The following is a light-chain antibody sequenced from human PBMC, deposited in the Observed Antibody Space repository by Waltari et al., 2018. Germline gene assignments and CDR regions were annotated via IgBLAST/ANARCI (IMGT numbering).Light chain of an antibody. CDR3: AARDDSLNAVI. J-gene: IGLJ2*01. V-gene: IGLV1-44*01. CDR1: SSNIGSNS. CDR2: RDY. Sequence: QSVLTQPPSASGTPGQRVSLSCSGSSSNIGSNSVNWYQQLPGTAPKLLIYRDYQRPSGVPDRFSGSKSGTSASLAISWLQSEDEADYYCAARDDSLNAVIFGGGTKLTVL.